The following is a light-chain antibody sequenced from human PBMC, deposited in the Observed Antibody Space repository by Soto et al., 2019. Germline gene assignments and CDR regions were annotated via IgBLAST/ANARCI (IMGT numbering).Light chain of an antibody. Sequence: DIQMTQSPSSLSASVGDRVIITCRASQSINNYLNWYQQIPGKAPKLLIYAASSLQSGVPSRFSGSGSATDFTLTISSLQPEDFAIYYCQESYSAPPLTFGGGTKVEIK. V-gene: IGKV1-39*01. CDR3: QESYSAPPLT. CDR1: QSINNY. J-gene: IGKJ4*01. CDR2: AAS.